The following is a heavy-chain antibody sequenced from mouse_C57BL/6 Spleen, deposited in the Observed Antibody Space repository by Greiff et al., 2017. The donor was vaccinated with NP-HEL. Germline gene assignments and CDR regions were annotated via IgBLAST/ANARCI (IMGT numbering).Heavy chain of an antibody. V-gene: IGHV1-61*01. D-gene: IGHD1-1*01. J-gene: IGHJ4*01. CDR3: ARPYYYGSIPYAMDY. CDR1: GYTFTSYW. Sequence: QVQLQQPGAELVRPGSSVKLSCKASGYTFTSYWMDWVKQRPGQGLEWIGNIYPSDSETNYNQKFKDKSTLTVDKSSSTAYMQLSSLTSEDSAVYYCARPYYYGSIPYAMDYWGQGTSVTVSS. CDR2: IYPSDSET.